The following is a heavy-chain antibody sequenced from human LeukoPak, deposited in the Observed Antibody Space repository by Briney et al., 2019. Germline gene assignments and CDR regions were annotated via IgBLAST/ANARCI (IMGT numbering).Heavy chain of an antibody. CDR3: ARGPSLWLGELGSDWFDP. Sequence: SETLSLTCTVSGGSISSGSYYWSWIRQPAGKGLEWIGRIYTSGSTNYNPSLKSRVTMSVDTSKNQFSLKLSSVTAADTAVYYCARGPSLWLGELGSDWFDPWGQGTLVTVSS. J-gene: IGHJ5*02. CDR1: GGSISSGSYY. D-gene: IGHD3-10*01. V-gene: IGHV4-61*02. CDR2: IYTSGST.